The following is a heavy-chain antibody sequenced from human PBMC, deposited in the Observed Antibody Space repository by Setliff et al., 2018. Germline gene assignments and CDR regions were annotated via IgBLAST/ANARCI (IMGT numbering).Heavy chain of an antibody. D-gene: IGHD3-9*01. CDR2: ILFSGDT. Sequence: SETLSLTCGVSGYSISSGFSWVWIRQSPGKGLEWIGRILFSGDTYYNPSLNSRVTISADTSKNQFSLNLGSVTAADTAVYYCARERYFDWFFEDWGHGTLVTSP. V-gene: IGHV4-38-2*02. J-gene: IGHJ4*01. CDR1: GYSISSGFS. CDR3: ARERYFDWFFED.